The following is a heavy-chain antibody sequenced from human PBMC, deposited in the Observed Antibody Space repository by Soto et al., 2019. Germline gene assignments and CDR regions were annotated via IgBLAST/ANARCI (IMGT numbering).Heavy chain of an antibody. Sequence: ASVQVSCKASGYTFTGYYMHWVRQAPGQGLEWLGWINPNSGGTNYAQKFQGWVTMTRDTSISTSYMELSRLISDDTAVYYCARGYCSGGSCPTYYGMDVWGQGTTVTVSS. CDR2: INPNSGGT. CDR1: GYTFTGYY. J-gene: IGHJ6*02. V-gene: IGHV1-2*04. CDR3: ARGYCSGGSCPTYYGMDV. D-gene: IGHD2-15*01.